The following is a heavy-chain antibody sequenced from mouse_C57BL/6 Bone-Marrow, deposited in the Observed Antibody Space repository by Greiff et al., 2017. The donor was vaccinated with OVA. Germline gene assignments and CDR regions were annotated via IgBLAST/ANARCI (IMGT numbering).Heavy chain of an antibody. CDR3: ARWGYGSSYAMDY. Sequence: QVQLQQSGAELARPGASVKLSCKASGYTFTSYGISWVKQRTGQGLEWIGEIYPRSGNTYYNEQFKGKATLTADKSSSTAYMELRSLTSEDSAVYFCARWGYGSSYAMDYWGQGTSVTVSS. J-gene: IGHJ4*01. CDR2: IYPRSGNT. D-gene: IGHD1-1*01. CDR1: GYTFTSYG. V-gene: IGHV1-81*01.